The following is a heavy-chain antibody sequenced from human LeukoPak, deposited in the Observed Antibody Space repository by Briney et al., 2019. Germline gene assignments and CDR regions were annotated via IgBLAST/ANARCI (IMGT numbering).Heavy chain of an antibody. CDR1: GGTFSSYA. D-gene: IGHD6-19*01. CDR2: INPNSGGT. Sequence: ASVKVSCKASGGTFSSYAISWVRQAPGQGLEWMGWINPNSGGTNYAQKFQGRVTMTRDTSISTAYMELSRLRSDDTAVYYCAKGGVPIAVSGPGGDLDYWGQGTLVTVSS. V-gene: IGHV1-2*02. CDR3: AKGGVPIAVSGPGGDLDY. J-gene: IGHJ4*02.